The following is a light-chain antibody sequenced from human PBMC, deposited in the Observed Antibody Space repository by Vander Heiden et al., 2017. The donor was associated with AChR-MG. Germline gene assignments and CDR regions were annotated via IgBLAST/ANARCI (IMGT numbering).Light chain of an antibody. CDR2: QDN. CDR3: QAYDSSNQV. CDR1: SGSITTHY. V-gene: IGLV6-57*03. Sequence: NFMLSQPHAVPESPGKTVTISSTRSSGSITTHYVPGYQQHPGSAPTTVIYQDNPRPSGVPDRFSGSIDSASNSAALTISGLKTEDEADYYCQAYDSSNQVFGGGTKLTVL. J-gene: IGLJ3*02.